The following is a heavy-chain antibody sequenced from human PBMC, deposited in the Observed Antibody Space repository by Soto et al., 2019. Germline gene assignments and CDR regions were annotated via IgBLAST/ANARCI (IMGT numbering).Heavy chain of an antibody. CDR1: GYTFYSHS. V-gene: IGHV1-18*01. CDR2: INADYGNT. D-gene: IGHD5-12*01. CDR3: AREGVAPYYYYGMDV. J-gene: IGHJ6*02. Sequence: QAQLVQSGAEVRKPGASVKVSCKASGYTFYSHSISWVRQAPGQGLEWMGRINADYGNTQYAQTFQDRVTMTTDTSTSTAYMELRSLRSDDTAVYYCAREGVAPYYYYGMDVWGQGTPVSVSS.